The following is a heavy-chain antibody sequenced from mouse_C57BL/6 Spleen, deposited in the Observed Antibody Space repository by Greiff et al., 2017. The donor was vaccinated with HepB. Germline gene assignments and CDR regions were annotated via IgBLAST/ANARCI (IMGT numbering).Heavy chain of an antibody. J-gene: IGHJ2*01. Sequence: QVQLQQPGAELVMPGASVKLSCKASGYTFTSYWMHWVKQRPGQGLEWIGEIDPSDSYTNYNQKFKGKSTLTVDKSSSTAYMQLSSLTSEDSAVYYWARSGSSHNFDYWGQGTTLTVSS. D-gene: IGHD1-1*01. CDR1: GYTFTSYW. CDR3: ARSGSSHNFDY. V-gene: IGHV1-69*01. CDR2: IDPSDSYT.